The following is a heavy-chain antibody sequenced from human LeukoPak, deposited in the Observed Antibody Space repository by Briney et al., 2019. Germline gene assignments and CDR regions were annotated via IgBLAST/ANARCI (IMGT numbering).Heavy chain of an antibody. CDR2: ISGSGGST. V-gene: IGHV3-23*01. Sequence: GGSLRLSCAASGFTFSSYAMSWVRQVPGKGLEWVSAISGSGGSTYYADSVKGRFTISRDNSKNTLYLQMNSLRAEDTAVYYCAKDYRSSPLSDYWGQGTLVTVSS. CDR1: GFTFSSYA. D-gene: IGHD6-6*01. CDR3: AKDYRSSPLSDY. J-gene: IGHJ4*02.